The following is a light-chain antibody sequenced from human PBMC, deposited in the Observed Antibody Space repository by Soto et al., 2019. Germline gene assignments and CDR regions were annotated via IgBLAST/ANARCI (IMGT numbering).Light chain of an antibody. CDR3: QQYDNPNLTVT. CDR1: QDISNY. CDR2: DPS. J-gene: IGKJ4*01. Sequence: DIQMPQSTSSLSASVGDRVTITCQASQDISNYLNWYQQKPGKAPKLLIYDPSNLETGVPSRFSGRGSGTDFTCTISRLQHEDIATYYCQQYDNPNLTVTFGGGTKVEIK. V-gene: IGKV1-33*01.